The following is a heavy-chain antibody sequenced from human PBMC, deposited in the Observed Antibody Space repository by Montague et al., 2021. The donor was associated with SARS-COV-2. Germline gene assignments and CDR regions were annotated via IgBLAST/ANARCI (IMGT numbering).Heavy chain of an antibody. D-gene: IGHD3-22*01. J-gene: IGHJ3*02. CDR3: SRWTLEVVVKAFDI. CDR2: ISSILST. Sequence: ISSILSTSSNLSLQSRVTTSVDTSKNQFSLKLSSVTAADTAIYYCSRWTLEVVVKAFDIWGQGTM. V-gene: IGHV4-39*01.